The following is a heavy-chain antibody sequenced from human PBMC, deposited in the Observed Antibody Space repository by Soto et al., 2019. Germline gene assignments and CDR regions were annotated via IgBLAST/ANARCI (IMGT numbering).Heavy chain of an antibody. CDR1: GFTVYSNY. D-gene: IGHD4-17*01. V-gene: IGHV3-53*01. J-gene: IGHJ4*02. CDR3: ARDYADYVLGYFDY. CDR2: IYSGGST. Sequence: PGGSLRLSCAASGFTVYSNYMSWFRQAPGKGLEWVSVIYSGGSTYYADSVKGRFTISRDNSKNTLYLQMNSLRAEDTAVYYCARDYADYVLGYFDYWGQGTLVTVSS.